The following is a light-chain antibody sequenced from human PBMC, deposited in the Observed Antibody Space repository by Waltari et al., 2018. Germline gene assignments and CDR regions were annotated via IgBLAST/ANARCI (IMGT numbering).Light chain of an antibody. CDR1: QSIRNW. CDR2: KAS. V-gene: IGKV1-5*03. J-gene: IGKJ2*01. CDR3: QQYDSRYT. Sequence: IQLTQSPSPLSASVGDRVSITCRASQSIRNWLAWYQQKPGKAPNLLIYKASSLESGVPSRFSGSGSGTEFTLTISSLQPDDFATYYCQQYDSRYTFGQGTKLEIK.